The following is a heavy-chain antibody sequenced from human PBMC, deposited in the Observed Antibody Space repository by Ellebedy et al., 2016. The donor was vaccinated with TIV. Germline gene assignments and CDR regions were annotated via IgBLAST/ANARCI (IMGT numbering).Heavy chain of an antibody. V-gene: IGHV4-4*07. CDR3: ARAVVPAAMSWFNP. J-gene: IGHJ5*02. D-gene: IGHD2-2*01. Sequence: SETLSLXXTVSGGSISSYYWSWIRQPAGKGLEWIGRIYTSGSTKYNPSLKSRVTISVDTSKNQFSLKLSSVTAEDTAVYYCARAVVPAAMSWFNPWGQGTLVTVSS. CDR2: IYTSGST. CDR1: GGSISSYY.